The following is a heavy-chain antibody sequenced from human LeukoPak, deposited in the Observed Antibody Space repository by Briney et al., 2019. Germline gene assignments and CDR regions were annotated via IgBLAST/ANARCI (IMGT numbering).Heavy chain of an antibody. V-gene: IGHV4-39*07. Sequence: SETLSLTCTVSGGSISNSNYYWGWIRQPPGKSLEWIGEINYTGRTHYNPSLTSRVTISIDMSERQFSLRLTSVTAADTAVYYCARERRVEVSARQTVAFDMWAQGTMVIVSS. J-gene: IGHJ3*02. D-gene: IGHD5/OR15-5a*01. CDR1: GGSISNSNYY. CDR2: INYTGRT. CDR3: ARERRVEVSARQTVAFDM.